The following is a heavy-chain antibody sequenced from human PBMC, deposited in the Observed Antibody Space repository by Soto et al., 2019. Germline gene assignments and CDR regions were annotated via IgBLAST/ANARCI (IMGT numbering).Heavy chain of an antibody. D-gene: IGHD6-13*01. CDR2: ISVSNGYT. CDR1: GYPFTTYG. J-gene: IGHJ4*01. CDR3: TSEYAAAASPHLDG. V-gene: IGHV1-18*01. Sequence: SVKVSCKASGYPFTTYGINWVRQAPGQGLEWMGWISVSNGYTNYAQNLQGRVTMTADTSTNVAYMELRSLRSDDTAVYYCTSEYAAAASPHLDGWSHGALVTVSS.